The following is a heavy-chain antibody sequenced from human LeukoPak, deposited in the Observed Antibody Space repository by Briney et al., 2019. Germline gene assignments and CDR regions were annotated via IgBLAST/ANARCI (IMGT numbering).Heavy chain of an antibody. V-gene: IGHV4-59*01. Sequence: KPSETLSLTCTVSGGSISSYYWSWIRQPPGKGLEWIGYISHTGTTNYNDSLKSRVTISRDTSKTQFFLSVSYVTSADTATYYCARCRSASRVFLFDPWGQGTQVTVSS. CDR2: ISHTGTT. D-gene: IGHD2-15*01. CDR1: GGSISSYY. CDR3: ARCRSASRVFLFDP. J-gene: IGHJ5*02.